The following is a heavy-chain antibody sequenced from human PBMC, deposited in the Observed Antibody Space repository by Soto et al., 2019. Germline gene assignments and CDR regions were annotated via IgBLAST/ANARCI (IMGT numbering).Heavy chain of an antibody. D-gene: IGHD3-22*01. J-gene: IGHJ4*02. CDR3: AKDVLLLPHYDSSGYYDY. CDR1: GFTFSSYA. V-gene: IGHV3-23*01. Sequence: GGSLRLSCAASGFTFSSYAMSRVRQAPGKGLEWVSAISGSGGSTYYADSVKGRFTISRDNSKNTLYLQMNSLRAEDTAVYYCAKDVLLLPHYDSSGYYDYWGQGTLVTVSS. CDR2: ISGSGGST.